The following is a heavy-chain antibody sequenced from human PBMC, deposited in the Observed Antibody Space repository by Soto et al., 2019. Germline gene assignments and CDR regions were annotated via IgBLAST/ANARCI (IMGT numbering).Heavy chain of an antibody. CDR3: AWADGWPGVWFDV. CDR2: IYYSGNT. D-gene: IGHD2-15*01. CDR1: GGSISSYY. Sequence: SETLSLTCTVSGGSISSYYWSWIRQPPGKGLEWIGYIYYSGNTNYSPSLKSRVTISVDTSKNQFSLKVSSVTAADTAVYYCAWADGWPGVWFDVWGQGTLVTVSS. V-gene: IGHV4-59*01. J-gene: IGHJ5*02.